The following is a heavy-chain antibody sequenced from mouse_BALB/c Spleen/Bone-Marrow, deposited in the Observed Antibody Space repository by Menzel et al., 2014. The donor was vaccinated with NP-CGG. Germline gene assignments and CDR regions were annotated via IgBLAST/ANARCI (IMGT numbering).Heavy chain of an antibody. CDR2: IYPGSGNT. J-gene: IGHJ1*01. CDR3: ARPPYYYGSRPYWYFDV. V-gene: IGHV1-84*02. Sequence: QVQLQQSGPELVKPGASVKISCKASGYTFTDYCINWVKQKPGQGLEWIGWIYPGSGNTQYNEKFKGKATLTVDTSSNTAYMQLSSLTSEGTAVYFCARPPYYYGSRPYWYFDVWGARTTVTVSS. D-gene: IGHD1-1*01. CDR1: GYTFTDYC.